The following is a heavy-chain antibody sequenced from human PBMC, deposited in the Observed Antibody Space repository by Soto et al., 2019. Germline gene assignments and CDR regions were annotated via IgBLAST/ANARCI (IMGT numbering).Heavy chain of an antibody. D-gene: IGHD3-10*01. V-gene: IGHV4-59*01. Sequence: SETLSLTCTVSGGSISSYYWSWIRQPPGKGLEWIGYIYYSGSTNYNPSLESRVTISVDTSKNQFSLKLSSVTAADTAVYYCARLLWLGDQTGIDYWGQGTLVTVSS. J-gene: IGHJ4*02. CDR1: GGSISSYY. CDR2: IYYSGST. CDR3: ARLLWLGDQTGIDY.